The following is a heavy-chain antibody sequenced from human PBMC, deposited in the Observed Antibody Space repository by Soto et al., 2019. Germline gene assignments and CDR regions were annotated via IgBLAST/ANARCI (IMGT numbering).Heavy chain of an antibody. CDR1: GFIFESYG. V-gene: IGHV3-33*05. D-gene: IGHD3-9*01. CDR2: IKYDGSDK. Sequence: GGSLRLSCAASGFIFESYGMHWVRQVSGKGLEWAAGIKYDGSDKFYADSVQGRFSISRDNTKDTLYLQLSSLRAEDTAVYFCAREVLTGAEIDYWGQGTQVTVSS. J-gene: IGHJ4*02. CDR3: AREVLTGAEIDY.